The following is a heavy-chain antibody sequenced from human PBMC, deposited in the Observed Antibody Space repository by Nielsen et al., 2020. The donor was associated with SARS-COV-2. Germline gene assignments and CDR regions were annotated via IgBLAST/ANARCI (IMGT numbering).Heavy chain of an antibody. CDR2: ISYDGSNK. J-gene: IGHJ4*02. CDR3: ASPDDFDSSATKQTPFDY. V-gene: IGHV3-30*04. Sequence: GESLKISCAASGFTFSSYAMHWVRQAPGKELEWVAVISYDGSNKYYADSVKGRFTISRDNSKNTLYLQMNSLRAEDTAVYYCASPDDFDSSATKQTPFDYWGQGTLVTVSS. CDR1: GFTFSSYA. D-gene: IGHD3-22*01.